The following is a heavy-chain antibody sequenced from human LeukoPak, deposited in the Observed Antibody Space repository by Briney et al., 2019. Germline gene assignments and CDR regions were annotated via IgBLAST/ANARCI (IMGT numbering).Heavy chain of an antibody. CDR1: GGTFSSYA. J-gene: IGHJ6*02. CDR2: IIPILGIA. V-gene: IGHV1-69*04. D-gene: IGHD3-3*01. Sequence: SVKVSCKASGGTFSSYAISWVRQAPGQGLEWMGRIIPILGIANYAQKFQGRVTITADKSTSTAYMELSSLRSEDTAVYYCARVVLRFLEWLPTPYYYYGMDVWGQGTTVTVSS. CDR3: ARVVLRFLEWLPTPYYYYGMDV.